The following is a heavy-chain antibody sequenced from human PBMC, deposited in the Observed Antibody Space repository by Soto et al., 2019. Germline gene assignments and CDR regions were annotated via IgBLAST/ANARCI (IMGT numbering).Heavy chain of an antibody. J-gene: IGHJ5*02. CDR2: INHSGST. Sequence: SETLSLTCAVYGGSFSGYYWSWIRQPPGKGLEWIGEINHSGSTNYNPSLKSRVTISVDTSKNQFSLKLSSVTAADTAVYYCAREDSEVPASFVPWGQGTLVTVSS. D-gene: IGHD2-2*01. V-gene: IGHV4-34*01. CDR3: AREDSEVPASFVP. CDR1: GGSFSGYY.